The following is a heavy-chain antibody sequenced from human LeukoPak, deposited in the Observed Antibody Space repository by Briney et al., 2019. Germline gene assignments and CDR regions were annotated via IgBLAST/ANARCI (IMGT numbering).Heavy chain of an antibody. CDR2: IRSKRSNYAT. CDR3: SRLEDTSPIEVALDI. D-gene: IGHD2-2*01. V-gene: IGHV3-73*01. J-gene: IGHJ3*02. Sequence: GGSLRLSCAASGFTFSGSVMHWVRQAAGKGLEWVGRIRSKRSNYATAYAASVKGRFTISRDDSKNTVYLRMDSLKTEDTALYYCSRLEDTSPIEVALDIWGQGTVVTVSS. CDR1: GFTFSGSV.